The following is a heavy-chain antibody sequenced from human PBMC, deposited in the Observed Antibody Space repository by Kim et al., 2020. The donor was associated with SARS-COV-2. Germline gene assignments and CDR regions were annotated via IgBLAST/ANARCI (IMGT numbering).Heavy chain of an antibody. CDR3: ARFDWLLAFGI. Sequence: GGSLRLSCAASGFTVSSNYMSWVRQAPGKGLEWVSVIYSGGSTYYADSVKGRFTISRDNSKNTLYLQMNSLRAEDTAVYYCARFDWLLAFGIWGQGTMVTVSS. V-gene: IGHV3-53*01. CDR2: IYSGGST. CDR1: GFTVSSNY. D-gene: IGHD3-9*01. J-gene: IGHJ3*02.